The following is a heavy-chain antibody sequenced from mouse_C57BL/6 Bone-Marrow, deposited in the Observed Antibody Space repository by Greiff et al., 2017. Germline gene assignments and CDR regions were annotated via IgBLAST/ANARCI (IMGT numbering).Heavy chain of an antibody. V-gene: IGHV1-50*01. J-gene: IGHJ4*01. CDR1: GYTFTSYW. CDR3: ARCGKFITTVVGAMDY. D-gene: IGHD1-1*01. CDR2: IDPSDSYT. Sequence: VQLQQPGAELVKPGASVKLSCKASGYTFTSYWMQWVKQRPGQGLEWIGEIDPSDSYTNYNQKFKGKATLTVDTSSSTAYMQRSSLTSEDSAVYYCARCGKFITTVVGAMDYWGQGTSVTVSS.